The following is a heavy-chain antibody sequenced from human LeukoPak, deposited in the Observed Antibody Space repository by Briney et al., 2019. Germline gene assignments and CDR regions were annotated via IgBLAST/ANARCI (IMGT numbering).Heavy chain of an antibody. CDR2: IYYSGST. CDR1: GGSISSYY. J-gene: IGHJ4*02. D-gene: IGHD3-9*01. Sequence: PSETLSLTCTVSGGSISSYYWSWIRQPPGKGLEWIGYIYYSGSTNYNPSLKSRVTISVDTSKNQFSLKLSSVTAADTAVYYCARVPAYDILTGYFDYWGQGTLVTVSS. V-gene: IGHV4-59*12. CDR3: ARVPAYDILTGYFDY.